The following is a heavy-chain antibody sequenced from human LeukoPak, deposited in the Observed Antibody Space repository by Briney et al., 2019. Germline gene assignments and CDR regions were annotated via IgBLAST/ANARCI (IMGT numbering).Heavy chain of an antibody. CDR2: INPNSGDT. V-gene: IGHV1-2*02. CDR3: TRERPILVVVAATDLGY. D-gene: IGHD2-15*01. J-gene: IGHJ4*02. Sequence: GASVKVSCKASGYTFTDYYMHWVRQAPGQGLQWMGWINPNSGDTGYAQKFQGRVTLTRDTSITTAYMELTNLRSDDTAAYYCTRERPILVVVAATDLGYWGQGTLVTVSS. CDR1: GYTFTDYY.